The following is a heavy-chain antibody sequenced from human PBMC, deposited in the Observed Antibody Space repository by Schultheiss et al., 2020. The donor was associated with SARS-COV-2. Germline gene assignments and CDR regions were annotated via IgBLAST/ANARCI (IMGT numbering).Heavy chain of an antibody. V-gene: IGHV4-31*11. CDR3: ARDLWFGPDYYYYGMDV. CDR1: GGSFSGYY. J-gene: IGHJ6*02. Sequence: LRLSCAVYGGSFSGYYWSWIRQHPGKGLEWIGYIYYSGSTSYNPSLKSRVSISRDTSKNQFSLKLSSVTAADTAVYYCARDLWFGPDYYYYGMDVWGQGTTVTVSS. CDR2: IYYSGST. D-gene: IGHD3-10*01.